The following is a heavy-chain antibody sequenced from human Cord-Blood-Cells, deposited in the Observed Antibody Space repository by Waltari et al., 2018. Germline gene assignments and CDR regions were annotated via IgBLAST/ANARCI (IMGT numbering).Heavy chain of an antibody. Sequence: EVQLLESGGGLVQPGGSLRLSCAASGFTFSSYALSWVRQAPGKGLEWVSAISGSGGSTYYADSVKGRFTISRDNSKNTLYLQMNSLRAEDTAVYYCAKDRVGIWGSSDYWGQGTLVTVSS. CDR1: GFTFSSYA. D-gene: IGHD7-27*01. CDR3: AKDRVGIWGSSDY. J-gene: IGHJ4*02. CDR2: ISGSGGST. V-gene: IGHV3-23*01.